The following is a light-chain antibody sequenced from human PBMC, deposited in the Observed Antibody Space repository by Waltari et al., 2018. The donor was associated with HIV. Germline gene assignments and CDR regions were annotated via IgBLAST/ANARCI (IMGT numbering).Light chain of an antibody. Sequence: QSVLTQPPSASGTPGPRVTISCSGSSSNIGTNYVYWHQQLPGTAPKLLIYRNNQRPSGVPDRFSGSKSGTSASLAISGLRSEDDADYYCAAWDDSLGGHHVFGTGTKVTVL. CDR2: RNN. CDR1: SSNIGTNY. J-gene: IGLJ1*01. V-gene: IGLV1-47*01. CDR3: AAWDDSLGGHHV.